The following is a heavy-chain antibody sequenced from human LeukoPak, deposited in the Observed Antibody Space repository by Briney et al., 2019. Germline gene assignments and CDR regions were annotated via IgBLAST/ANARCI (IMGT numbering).Heavy chain of an antibody. CDR2: ISSSSTI. CDR3: ANAYCGGDCYRDAFDI. Sequence: PGGSLRLSCAASGFTFSSYSMNWVRQAPGKGLEWVSYISSSSTIYYADSVKGRFTISRDNAKNSLYLQMNSLRAEDTAVYYCANAYCGGDCYRDAFDIWGQGTMVTVSS. CDR1: GFTFSSYS. V-gene: IGHV3-48*01. J-gene: IGHJ3*02. D-gene: IGHD2-21*02.